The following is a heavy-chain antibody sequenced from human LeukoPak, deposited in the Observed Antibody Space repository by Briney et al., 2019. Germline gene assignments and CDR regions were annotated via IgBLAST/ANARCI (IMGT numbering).Heavy chain of an antibody. CDR3: AKDLLYYYDSSGYYYWPDY. Sequence: GGSLRLSCAASGFTFSSCAMSWVRQAPGKGLEWVAVISYDGSNKYYADSVKGRFTISRDNSKNTLYLQMNSLRAEDTAVYYCAKDLLYYYDSSGYYYWPDYWGQGTLVTVSS. D-gene: IGHD3-22*01. CDR2: ISYDGSNK. CDR1: GFTFSSCA. J-gene: IGHJ4*02. V-gene: IGHV3-30*18.